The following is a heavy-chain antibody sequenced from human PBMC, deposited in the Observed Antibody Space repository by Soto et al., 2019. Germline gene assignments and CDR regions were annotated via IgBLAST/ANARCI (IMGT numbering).Heavy chain of an antibody. CDR3: ARERRDGYNWNYYGMDV. D-gene: IGHD5-12*01. CDR1: GGSISSYY. V-gene: IGHV4-59*12. J-gene: IGHJ6*02. Sequence: SETLSLTCTVSGGSISSYYWSWIRQPPGKGLEWIGYIYYSGSTNYNPSLKIRVTISVDTSKNQFSLKLSSVTAADTAVYYCARERRDGYNWNYYGMDVWGQGTTVTVSS. CDR2: IYYSGST.